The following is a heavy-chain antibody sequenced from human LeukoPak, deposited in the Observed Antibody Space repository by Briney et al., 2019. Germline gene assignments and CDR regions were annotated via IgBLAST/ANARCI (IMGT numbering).Heavy chain of an antibody. CDR1: GFTFSSYA. J-gene: IGHJ4*02. Sequence: GGSLRLSCAASGFTFSSYAMSWVRQTPGKGLEWLGRIKSISYGGTIDYAAPVKGRFTISRDDSKNTLYLQVDSLETEDTAIYYCTRTWPGNTCFNFWGQGTLVTVSS. D-gene: IGHD1-7*01. CDR3: TRTWPGNTCFNF. V-gene: IGHV3-15*01. CDR2: IKSISYGGTI.